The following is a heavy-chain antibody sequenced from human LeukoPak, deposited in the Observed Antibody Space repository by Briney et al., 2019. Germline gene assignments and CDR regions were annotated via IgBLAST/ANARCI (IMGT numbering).Heavy chain of an antibody. V-gene: IGHV3-7*01. CDR2: IKEDGSEQ. CDR3: ARAVTTALDY. Sequence: PGGSLRLSCAASGFTFSNYWMTWVRQAPGKGLEWVANIKEDGSEQKYVDSLKGRFTISRDNTKSSLYLRMNSLRAEDTAVYFCARAVTTALDYWGQGALVTVSS. CDR1: GFTFSNYW. D-gene: IGHD4-17*01. J-gene: IGHJ4*02.